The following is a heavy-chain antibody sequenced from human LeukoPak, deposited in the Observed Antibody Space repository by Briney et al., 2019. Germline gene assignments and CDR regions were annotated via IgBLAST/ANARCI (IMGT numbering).Heavy chain of an antibody. CDR3: ARDYKDSSGWYSY. CDR1: GFTVSSNY. CDR2: IYSGGST. J-gene: IGHJ4*02. D-gene: IGHD6-19*01. Sequence: GGSLRLSCAASGFTVSSNYMSWVRQAPGKGLEWVSVIYSGGSTYYADSVKGRFTISRDNSKNTLYLQMNSLRAEDTAVYYCARDYKDSSGWYSYWGQGTLVTVSS. V-gene: IGHV3-53*01.